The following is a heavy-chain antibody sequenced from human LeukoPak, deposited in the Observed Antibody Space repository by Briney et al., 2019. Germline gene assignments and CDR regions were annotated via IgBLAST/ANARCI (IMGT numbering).Heavy chain of an antibody. Sequence: HGESLKISCKGSGCSFSSYWISWVRQMPGKGLEWMGRIDPSDSYINYSPSLQGHVSISVDKSISTAYLQWSSLKSSDTAMYYCATQTNTRSWYFQWFDPWGQGTLVTVSS. V-gene: IGHV5-10-1*01. J-gene: IGHJ5*02. CDR3: ATQTNTRSWYFQWFDP. CDR1: GCSFSSYW. D-gene: IGHD6-13*01. CDR2: IDPSDSYI.